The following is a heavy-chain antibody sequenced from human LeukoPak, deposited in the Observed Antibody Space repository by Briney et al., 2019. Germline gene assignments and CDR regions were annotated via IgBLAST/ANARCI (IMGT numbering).Heavy chain of an antibody. D-gene: IGHD6-13*01. V-gene: IGHV3-21*01. CDR1: GFTFSYYS. J-gene: IGHJ6*03. CDR2: ISSSSSLI. Sequence: AGGSLRLSCAVSGFTFSYYSMNWVRQAPGRGLEWVSCISSSSSLIFYSDSVRGRFTISRDNAKNLLYLHMNSLRVEDTAVYYCAKVDRGDYSSSPVPYYNYYMNVWGKGTTVTVSS. CDR3: AKVDRGDYSSSPVPYYNYYMNV.